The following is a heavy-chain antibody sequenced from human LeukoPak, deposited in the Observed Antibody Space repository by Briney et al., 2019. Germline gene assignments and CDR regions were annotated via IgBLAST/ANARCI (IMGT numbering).Heavy chain of an antibody. CDR2: ISYDGSNK. J-gene: IGHJ6*04. D-gene: IGHD2-2*01. CDR3: AKELGYCSSTSCYAYYYYGMDV. V-gene: IGHV3-30*18. CDR1: GFTFSSYG. Sequence: GGSLRLSCAASGFTFSSYGTHWVRQAPGKGLEWVAVISYDGSNKYYADSVKGRFTISRDNSKNTLYLQMNSLRAEDTAVYYCAKELGYCSSTSCYAYYYYGMDVWGKGTTVTVSS.